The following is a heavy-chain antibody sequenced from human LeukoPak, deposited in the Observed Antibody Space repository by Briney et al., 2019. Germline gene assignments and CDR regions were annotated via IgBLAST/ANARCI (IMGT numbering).Heavy chain of an antibody. CDR2: ISSSGSTI. CDR3: ARDDSSGYYYPDY. Sequence: GGSLRLSCAASGFTFSSYEMNWVRQAPGRGLEWVSYISSSGSTIYYADSVKGRFTISRDNAKNSLYLQMNSLRAEDTAVYYCARDDSSGYYYPDYWGQGTLVTVSS. J-gene: IGHJ4*02. V-gene: IGHV3-48*03. CDR1: GFTFSSYE. D-gene: IGHD3-22*01.